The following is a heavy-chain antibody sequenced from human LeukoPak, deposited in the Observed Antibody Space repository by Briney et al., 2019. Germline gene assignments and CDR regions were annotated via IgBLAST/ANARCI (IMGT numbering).Heavy chain of an antibody. J-gene: IGHJ4*02. Sequence: GGPLRLSCAGSGFTYKRYAMSWVPQSPGKALEWVSAIGVSGGTTYYADSVKGRFTISRDNSKNTLYLQMNSLRAENPALYYCSKDRGGTLGDYFDEWGQGTLVTVSS. CDR1: GFTYKRYA. CDR2: IGVSGGTT. V-gene: IGHV3-23*01. CDR3: SKDRGGTLGDYFDE. D-gene: IGHD3-10*01.